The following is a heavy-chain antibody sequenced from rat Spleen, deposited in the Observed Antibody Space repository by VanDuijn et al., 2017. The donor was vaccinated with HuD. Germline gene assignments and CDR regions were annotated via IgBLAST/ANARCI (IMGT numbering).Heavy chain of an antibody. J-gene: IGHJ2*01. CDR3: AREEYYFDY. V-gene: IGHV2-43*01. Sequence: QVQLKESGPGLVQPSQTLSLTCTVSGFSLTSYHVSWVRQPPGKGLEWMGVMWSGGSTDYNSALKSRLSISRDTSKNQVFLKMNSLQSENTTTYYCAREEYYFDYWGQGVMVTVSS. CDR1: GFSLTSYH. CDR2: MWSGGST.